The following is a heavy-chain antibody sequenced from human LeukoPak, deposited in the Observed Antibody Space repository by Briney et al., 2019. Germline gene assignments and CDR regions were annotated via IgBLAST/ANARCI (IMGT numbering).Heavy chain of an antibody. D-gene: IGHD2/OR15-2a*01. CDR1: GDSINVYS. V-gene: IGHV4-59*01. CDR3: ATSEKNRFYIHA. J-gene: IGHJ6*02. Sequence: SETLSLTCTVSGDSINVYSWNWIRQSPGKGLEWIAYMYYSGTTNYNPSLENRVAISLDLSRHQFSLRLNSVTAADTAVYFCATSEKNRFYIHAWGQGTTVTVSS. CDR2: MYYSGTT.